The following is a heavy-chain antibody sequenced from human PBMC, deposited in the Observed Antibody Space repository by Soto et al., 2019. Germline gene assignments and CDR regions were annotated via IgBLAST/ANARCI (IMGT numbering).Heavy chain of an antibody. V-gene: IGHV4-31*03. D-gene: IGHD2-15*01. Sequence: SETLSLTCTVSGGSISSGGYYWSWIRQHPGKGLEWIGYIYYSGSTYYNPSLKSRVTISVDTSKNQFSLKLSSVTAADTAVYYCARLAARDIVVVVAAKNYYYYGMDVWGQGTTVTVSS. J-gene: IGHJ6*02. CDR3: ARLAARDIVVVVAAKNYYYYGMDV. CDR1: GGSISSGGYY. CDR2: IYYSGST.